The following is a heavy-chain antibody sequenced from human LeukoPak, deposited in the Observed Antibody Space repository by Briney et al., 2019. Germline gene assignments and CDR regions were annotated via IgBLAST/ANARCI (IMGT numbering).Heavy chain of an antibody. D-gene: IGHD3-22*01. CDR2: IYTSGST. J-gene: IGHJ4*02. V-gene: IGHV4-4*07. Sequence: SETLSLTWIGTGRSHLLDHRSATRQPAGKGLEWIGRIYTSGSTNYNPSLKSRVTISVDTSKNQFSLKLSSVTAADTAVYYRVRGVRENEYDRTGSCYANWTARCGEGTLVTVSS. CDR1: GRSHLLDH. CDR3: VRGVRENEYDRTGSCYANWTAR.